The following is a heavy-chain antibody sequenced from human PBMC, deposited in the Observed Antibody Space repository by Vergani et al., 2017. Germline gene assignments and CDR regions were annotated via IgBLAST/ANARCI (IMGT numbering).Heavy chain of an antibody. J-gene: IGHJ5*01. V-gene: IGHV3-33*01. CDR1: GFSFSSFG. CDR2: IHYDGSHE. D-gene: IGHD5-12*01. Sequence: QVQLVESGGGVVQPGRSLRLSCAASGFSFSSFGFHWVRQAPGKGLEWAAFIHYDGSHEYYIDSVKGRFTISRDNSKNTLILQMNGLRAEDTAVYYCVRARCSGPCFMSNWFDSWGQGTLVTVSS. CDR3: VRARCSGPCFMSNWFDS.